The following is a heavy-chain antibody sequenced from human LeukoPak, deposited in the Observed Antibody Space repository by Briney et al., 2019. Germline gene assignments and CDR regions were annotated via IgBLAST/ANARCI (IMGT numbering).Heavy chain of an antibody. Sequence: SETLSLTCTVSGGSISTYYWSWIRQPPGKGLEWIGYIYHTGTTNYNPSLKRRVSISVDTSKNDFSLRLSSVTAADTAVYYCARSRSSWYDLFDSWGQGTLVTVSS. J-gene: IGHJ4*02. V-gene: IGHV4-59*01. CDR1: GGSISTYY. CDR3: ARSRSSWYDLFDS. CDR2: IYHTGTT. D-gene: IGHD6-13*01.